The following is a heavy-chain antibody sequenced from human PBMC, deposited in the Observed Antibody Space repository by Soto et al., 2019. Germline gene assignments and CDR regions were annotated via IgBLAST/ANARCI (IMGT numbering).Heavy chain of an antibody. V-gene: IGHV4-59*01. CDR2: IYYSGST. CDR3: ARLIVVVGGFDY. Sequence: SETLSLTCTVSGGSISSYYWSWIRQPPGKGLEWIGYIYYSGSTNYNPSLKSRVTISVDTSKNQFSLKLSSVTAADTAVYYCARLIVVVGGFDYWGQGTLVTVSS. J-gene: IGHJ4*02. CDR1: GGSISSYY. D-gene: IGHD2-2*01.